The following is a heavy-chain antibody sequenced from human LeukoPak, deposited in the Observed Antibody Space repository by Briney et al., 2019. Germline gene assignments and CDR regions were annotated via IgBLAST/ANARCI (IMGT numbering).Heavy chain of an antibody. V-gene: IGHV3-11*04. CDR2: ITNSGSTT. D-gene: IGHD3-10*01. J-gene: IGHJ6*04. CDR1: GFTFSDYY. Sequence: PGGSLRLSCVASGFTFSDYYMSWIRQAPGKGLEWISYITNSGSTTFYADSVKGRFSISRDNANNSLFLQMNSLRAEDTAVYYCARDVVRGSGGDVWGKGTTVTISS. CDR3: ARDVVRGSGGDV.